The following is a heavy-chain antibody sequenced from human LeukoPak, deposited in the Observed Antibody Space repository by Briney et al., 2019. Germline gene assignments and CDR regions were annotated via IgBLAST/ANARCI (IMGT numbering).Heavy chain of an antibody. CDR2: LYSDGTT. Sequence: GGSLRLSCAASGFTVSAYYMNWVRQAPGRGLEWVSLLYSDGTTYYSDSVKGRFTISRDNSKNTLLLQMNSLRAEDTAVYYCARARAATEVWVKLDPWGQGTLVTVSS. J-gene: IGHJ5*02. CDR3: ARARAATEVWVKLDP. V-gene: IGHV3-66*02. D-gene: IGHD1-26*01. CDR1: GFTVSAYY.